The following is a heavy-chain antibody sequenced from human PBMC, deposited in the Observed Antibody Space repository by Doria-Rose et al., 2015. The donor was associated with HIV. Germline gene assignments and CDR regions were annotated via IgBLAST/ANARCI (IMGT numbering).Heavy chain of an antibody. V-gene: IGHV2-26*01. CDR2: IFADDER. CDR1: GVSLSSPGMG. CDR3: ARIKSSRWYHKYYFDF. J-gene: IGHJ4*02. Sequence: QITLKESGPVLVKPTETLTLTCTVSGVSLSSPGMGVSWIRQPPGKALEWLANIFADDERSYNPSLKSRLTISRGTSKSQVALTMTDMDPVDTATYYCARIKSSRWYHKYYFDFWGQGTLVIVSA. D-gene: IGHD6-13*01.